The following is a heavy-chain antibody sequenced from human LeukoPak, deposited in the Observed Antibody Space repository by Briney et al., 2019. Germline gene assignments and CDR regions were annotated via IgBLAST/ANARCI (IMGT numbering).Heavy chain of an antibody. V-gene: IGHV3-21*01. CDR2: ISGSGSDI. Sequence: GGSLRLSCAASGFTFSTFSMNWVRQTPGKGPEWVSAISGSGSDIYYADSVKGRFTISRDNPKGSLYLQMNSLRAEDTAVYYCARRTFPNDAFDIWGQGTMVTVSS. CDR3: ARRTFPNDAFDI. J-gene: IGHJ3*02. CDR1: GFTFSTFS. D-gene: IGHD1-7*01.